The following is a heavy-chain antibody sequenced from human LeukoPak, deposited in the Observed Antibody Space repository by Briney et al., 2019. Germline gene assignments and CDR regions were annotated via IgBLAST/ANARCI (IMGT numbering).Heavy chain of an antibody. CDR2: IYHSGST. CDR3: ARDVSMAGGGENSYYFDS. D-gene: IGHD3-16*01. V-gene: IGHV4-4*02. CDR1: GGSISSGHW. J-gene: IGHJ4*02. Sequence: PSETLSLTCLVSGGSISSGHWWSWVRQPPGKGLEWIGEIYHSGSTNYNSSLKSRVSISVDKSKNQFSLNVTSVTAADTAVYFCARDVSMAGGGENSYYFDSWGQGTLVTVSS.